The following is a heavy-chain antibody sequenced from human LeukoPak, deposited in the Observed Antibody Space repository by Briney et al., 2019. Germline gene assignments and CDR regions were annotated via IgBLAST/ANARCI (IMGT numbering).Heavy chain of an antibody. CDR3: ARAGGGSYYGNWFDP. Sequence: SETLSLTCTVSGGSISSYYWSWIRQPPGKGLEWIGYIYYSGSTNYNPSLKSRVTISVDTSKNQFSLKLSSVTAADTAVYYCARAGGGSYYGNWFDPWGQGTLVTVSS. V-gene: IGHV4-59*01. CDR1: GGSISSYY. D-gene: IGHD1-26*01. J-gene: IGHJ5*02. CDR2: IYYSGST.